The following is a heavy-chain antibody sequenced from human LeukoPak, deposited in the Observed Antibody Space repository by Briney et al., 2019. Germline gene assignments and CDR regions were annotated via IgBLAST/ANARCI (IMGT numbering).Heavy chain of an antibody. D-gene: IGHD4-17*01. J-gene: IGHJ5*02. Sequence: GESLKLSCKGSGYSFASYWIGWVRQMPGKGLEWMGIIYPDDSDTRYSPSFQGQVTISADKSISTAYLQWSSLKASDTAMYYCARDLDYGDYENWFDPWGQGTLVTVSS. CDR3: ARDLDYGDYENWFDP. V-gene: IGHV5-51*01. CDR2: IYPDDSDT. CDR1: GYSFASYW.